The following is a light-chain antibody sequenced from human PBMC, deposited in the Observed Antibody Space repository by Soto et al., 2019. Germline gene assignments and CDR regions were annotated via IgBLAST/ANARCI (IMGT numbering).Light chain of an antibody. CDR1: QSVSSN. CDR3: QHYGGSFI. CDR2: GAS. Sequence: EIVMTQSPATLSVSPGERATLSCRASQSVSSNLAWYQQKPGQAPRLLIYGASTRATGIPARFSGSGSGTDFTLSISGLEPEDFAVYYCQHYGGSFIFGPGTKVDFK. V-gene: IGKV3-15*01. J-gene: IGKJ3*01.